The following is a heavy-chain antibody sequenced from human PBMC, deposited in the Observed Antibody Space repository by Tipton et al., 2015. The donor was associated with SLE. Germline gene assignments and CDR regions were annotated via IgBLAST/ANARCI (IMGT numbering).Heavy chain of an antibody. V-gene: IGHV4-39*07. CDR1: GGSVRSNTYN. Sequence: TLSLTCSVSGGSVRSNTYNWGWIRQTPGKGLEWIASIFNAGSTEYNPSLKSRVTISLDTSKNQFSLKLSSVTAADTAVYYCAREGYSGYARRLLWFDPWGQGTLVTVSS. J-gene: IGHJ5*02. CDR3: AREGYSGYARRLLWFDP. CDR2: IFNAGST. D-gene: IGHD5-12*01.